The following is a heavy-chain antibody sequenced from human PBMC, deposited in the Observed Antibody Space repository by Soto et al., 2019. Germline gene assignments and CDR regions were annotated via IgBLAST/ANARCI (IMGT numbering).Heavy chain of an antibody. CDR3: ARVWGGAFDI. CDR1: GGSISSSSYY. CDR2: IYYSGSI. D-gene: IGHD3-10*01. V-gene: IGHV4-39*07. Sequence: SETLSLTCSVSGGSISSSSYYWGWIRQPPGKGLEWIGSIYYSGSIYYNPSLKSRVTISVDTSKNQFSLKLSSVTAADTAVYYCARVWGGAFDIWGQGTMVTVSS. J-gene: IGHJ3*02.